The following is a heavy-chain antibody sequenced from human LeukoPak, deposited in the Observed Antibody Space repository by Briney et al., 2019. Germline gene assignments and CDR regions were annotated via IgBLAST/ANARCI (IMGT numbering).Heavy chain of an antibody. CDR3: ASLLVKSDLHAFDI. D-gene: IGHD3-9*01. CDR2: INPNSGGT. CDR1: GYTFTGYY. Sequence: ASVKVSCKASGYTFTGYYMHWVRQAPGQGLEWMGWINPNSGGTNYAQKFQGRVTMTRDTSISTAYMELSRLRSDDTAVYYCASLLVKSDLHAFDIWGQGAMVTVSS. V-gene: IGHV1-2*02. J-gene: IGHJ3*02.